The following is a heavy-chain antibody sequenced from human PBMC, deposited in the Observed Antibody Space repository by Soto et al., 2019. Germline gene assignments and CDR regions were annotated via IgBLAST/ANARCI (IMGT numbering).Heavy chain of an antibody. D-gene: IGHD6-13*01. J-gene: IGHJ4*02. V-gene: IGHV3-23*01. CDR3: AYSSTPFDY. Sequence: EVQLLESGGGLVQPGGSLRLSCAASGFTFSSYAMSWVRQAPGKGMEWVSDISGSGGRTYYADSVKGRFTISRDNSKNXXXXXXXXXRAEDTAVYYCAYSSTPFDYWGQGTLVTVSS. CDR1: GFTFSSYA. CDR2: ISGSGGRT.